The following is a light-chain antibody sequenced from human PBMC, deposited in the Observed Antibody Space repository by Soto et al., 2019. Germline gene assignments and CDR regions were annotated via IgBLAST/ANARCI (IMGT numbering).Light chain of an antibody. V-gene: IGKV3-15*01. J-gene: IGKJ5*01. Sequence: ILMTQSPVTLSVSPGESATLSCRGSQSIGSNVAWYQQKPGQAPRLLIYAASTRVTGLPGRFSGRGSGTEFTLTISGLQSEDFAIYYCQHYTNWPPITFGQGTRLEIK. CDR1: QSIGSN. CDR2: AAS. CDR3: QHYTNWPPIT.